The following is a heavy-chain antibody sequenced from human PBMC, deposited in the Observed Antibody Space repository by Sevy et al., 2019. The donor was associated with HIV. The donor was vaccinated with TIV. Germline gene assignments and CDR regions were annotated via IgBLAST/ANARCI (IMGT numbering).Heavy chain of an antibody. CDR2: ISSSGSTI. J-gene: IGHJ6*02. CDR3: ARLYYGSGSYPTYYYYYGMDV. V-gene: IGHV3-48*03. Sequence: GGSLRLSCAASGFTFSSYEMNWVRQAPGKGLELVSYISSSGSTIYYADSVKGRFTISRDNSKNSLYLQTNSLRAEDTAVYYCARLYYGSGSYPTYYYYYGMDVWGQGTTVTVSS. CDR1: GFTFSSYE. D-gene: IGHD3-10*01.